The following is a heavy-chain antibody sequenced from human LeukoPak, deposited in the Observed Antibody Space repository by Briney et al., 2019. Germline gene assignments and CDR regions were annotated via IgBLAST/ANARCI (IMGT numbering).Heavy chain of an antibody. CDR3: ARLHDSSGYYYEGGAFDI. CDR2: IYYSGST. Sequence: PSETLSLTCTVSGGSISSNSYYWGWIRQPPGKGLEWIGSIYYSGSTYHNPSLKSRVTISVDTSKNQFSLKLSSVTAADTAVYYCARLHDSSGYYYEGGAFDIWGQGTMVTVSS. CDR1: GGSISSNSYY. J-gene: IGHJ3*02. V-gene: IGHV4-39*01. D-gene: IGHD3-22*01.